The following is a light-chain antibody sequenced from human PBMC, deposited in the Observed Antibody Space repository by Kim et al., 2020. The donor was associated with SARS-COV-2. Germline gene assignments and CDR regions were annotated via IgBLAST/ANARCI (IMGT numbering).Light chain of an antibody. CDR1: SSNIGSNY. J-gene: IGLJ2*01. Sequence: GQRVTISCYGSSSNIGSNYVYWYQQLPGTAPKLLIYNNNQRPSGVPDRFSGSKSGTSATLAISGLRSEDEADYYCATWDDSLSGPEFGGGTQLTVL. CDR3: ATWDDSLSGPE. CDR2: NNN. V-gene: IGLV1-47*02.